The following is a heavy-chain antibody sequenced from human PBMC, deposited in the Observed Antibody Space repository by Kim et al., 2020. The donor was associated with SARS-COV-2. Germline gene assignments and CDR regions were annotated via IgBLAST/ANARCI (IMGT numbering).Heavy chain of an antibody. CDR1: GYTFTWYS. J-gene: IGHJ4*02. V-gene: IGHV1-46*01. Sequence: ASVKVSCKASGYTFTWYSMHWVRQAPGHGLEWMGKINPRGDSTTYAQKFQGRVTMTTDTSTSTVYMELSSLRSEDTAVYYCAKVGGSWYSSTWYAGGFDYWGQGTLVTVSS. D-gene: IGHD6-13*01. CDR3: AKVGGSWYSSTWYAGGFDY. CDR2: INPRGDST.